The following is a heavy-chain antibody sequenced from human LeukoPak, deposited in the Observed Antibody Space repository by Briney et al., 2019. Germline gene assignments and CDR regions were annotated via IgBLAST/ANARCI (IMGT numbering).Heavy chain of an antibody. V-gene: IGHV1-18*01. Sequence: ASVKVSCEASGYTFTSYGISWVRQAPGQGLEWMGWISAYNGNTNYAQKLQGRVTMTTDTSTSTAYMELRSLRSDDTAVYYCAAVVVVAAPYYYGMDVWGQGTTVTVSS. D-gene: IGHD2-15*01. CDR2: ISAYNGNT. CDR1: GYTFTSYG. CDR3: AAVVVVAAPYYYGMDV. J-gene: IGHJ6*02.